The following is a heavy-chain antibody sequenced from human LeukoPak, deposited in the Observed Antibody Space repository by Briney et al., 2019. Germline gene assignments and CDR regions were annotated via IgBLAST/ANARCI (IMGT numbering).Heavy chain of an antibody. D-gene: IGHD3-10*01. Sequence: GGSLRLSCAASGFAASGFTFSTFGMHWVRQAPGKGLEWVAFIRYDGSNKYYADSVKGRFTISRDNARNSLELQMNSLRVEDTAVYYCAKVAKYYYGSETYYFFEQWGQGTPVTASS. CDR2: IRYDGSNK. J-gene: IGHJ4*02. CDR1: GFTFSTFG. V-gene: IGHV3-30*02. CDR3: AKVAKYYYGSETYYFFEQ.